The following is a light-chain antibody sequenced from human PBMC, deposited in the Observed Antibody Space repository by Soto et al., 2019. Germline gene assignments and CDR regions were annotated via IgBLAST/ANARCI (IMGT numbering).Light chain of an antibody. Sequence: QSVLTQPPSVSGAPGQRVSISCTGSSSNIGAGYDVQWYQQLPGTAPKLLIYGNNYRPSGVPDRFSGSKSDTSASLAITGLQTEDEADYYCQSYDSLSASDVFGTGTKVTVL. J-gene: IGLJ1*01. CDR1: SSNIGAGYD. CDR2: GNN. V-gene: IGLV1-40*01. CDR3: QSYDSLSASDV.